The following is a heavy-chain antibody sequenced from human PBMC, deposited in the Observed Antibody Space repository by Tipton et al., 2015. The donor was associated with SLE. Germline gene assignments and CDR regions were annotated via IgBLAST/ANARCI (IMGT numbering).Heavy chain of an antibody. V-gene: IGHV4-30-2*01. Sequence: TLSLTCAVSGGSIGSGGYSWSWIRQPPGKGLEWIGYIYHSGSTYYNPSLKSRVTISVDRSKNQFSLKLSSVTAADTAVYYCARALGYMDVWGKGTTVTVSS. CDR3: ARALGYMDV. D-gene: IGHD3-16*01. J-gene: IGHJ6*03. CDR1: GGSIGSGGYS. CDR2: IYHSGST.